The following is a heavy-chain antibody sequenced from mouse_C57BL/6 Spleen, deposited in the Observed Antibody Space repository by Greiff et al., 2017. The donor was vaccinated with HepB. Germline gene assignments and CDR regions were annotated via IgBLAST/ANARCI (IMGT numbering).Heavy chain of an antibody. J-gene: IGHJ2*01. Sequence: VQLQESGAELVRPGTSVKVSCKASGYAFPNYLIEWVKQRPGQGLEWIGVINPGSGGTNYNEKFKGKATLTADKSSSTAYMQLSSLTSEDSAVYFCARSGYYYGSSYDYWGQGTTLTVSS. CDR2: INPGSGGT. CDR1: GYAFPNYL. CDR3: ARSGYYYGSSYDY. V-gene: IGHV1-54*01. D-gene: IGHD1-1*01.